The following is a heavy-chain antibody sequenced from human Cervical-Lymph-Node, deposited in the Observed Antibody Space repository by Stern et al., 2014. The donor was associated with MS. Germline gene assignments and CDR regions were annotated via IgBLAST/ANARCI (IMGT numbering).Heavy chain of an antibody. V-gene: IGHV1-2*02. J-gene: IGHJ6*02. Sequence: QVQLLQPGAEVKKPGASVKVSCKTSGYIFTGYYIHWVRQAPGQGLEWMAWINPNTGGTKYAEKFQGRVRMSRDTSISTAYVELSSLTSDDTAVYYCARDQRGITICGVVTDYYYLGMDVWGQGTTVTVSS. CDR1: GYIFTGYY. CDR3: ARDQRGITICGVVTDYYYLGMDV. CDR2: INPNTGGT. D-gene: IGHD3-3*01.